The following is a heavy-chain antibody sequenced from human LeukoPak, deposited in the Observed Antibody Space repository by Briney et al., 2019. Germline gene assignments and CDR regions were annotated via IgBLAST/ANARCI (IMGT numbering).Heavy chain of an antibody. Sequence: SETLSLTCSVSGGSINNYYWSWVRQPPGKGLEWIGYIYTSGSTNYNPSLKRRVTISVDTSKNQVSLWLSTVTAADTAVYYCARHPCSTNCKGGFDPWCQGALVTVSS. CDR2: IYTSGST. J-gene: IGHJ5*02. CDR3: ARHPCSTNCKGGFDP. V-gene: IGHV4-4*09. D-gene: IGHD2-2*01. CDR1: GGSINNYY.